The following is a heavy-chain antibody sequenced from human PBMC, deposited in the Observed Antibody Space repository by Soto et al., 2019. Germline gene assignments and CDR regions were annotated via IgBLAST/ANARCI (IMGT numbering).Heavy chain of an antibody. D-gene: IGHD3-22*01. Sequence: SETLSLTCAVSGGSISSGGYSWSLIRQPPGKGLEWIGYIYHSGSTYYNPSLKSRVTISVDRSKNQFSLKLSSVTAADAAGYYCARETYYYDSSGYLGYYLDYWGQGTLVTVSS. J-gene: IGHJ4*02. V-gene: IGHV4-30-2*01. CDR2: IYHSGST. CDR3: ARETYYYDSSGYLGYYLDY. CDR1: GGSISSGGYS.